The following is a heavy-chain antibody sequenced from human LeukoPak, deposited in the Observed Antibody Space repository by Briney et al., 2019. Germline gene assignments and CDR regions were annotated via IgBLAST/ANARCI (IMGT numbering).Heavy chain of an antibody. D-gene: IGHD3-10*01. CDR2: IYFTGST. CDR3: ARHLVVGRFDP. V-gene: IGHV4-39*01. CDR1: GGSINSNSFY. J-gene: IGHJ5*02. Sequence: SETLSLTCTVSGGSINSNSFYWGWIRHPPGKELEWIGSIYFTGSTYCNPSLKSRVIISVDTSKNQFSLKLRSMTAADTAVYYCARHLVVGRFDPWGQGTLVTVSS.